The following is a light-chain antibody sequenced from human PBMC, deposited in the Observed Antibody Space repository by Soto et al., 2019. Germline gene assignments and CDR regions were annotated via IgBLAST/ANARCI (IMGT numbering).Light chain of an antibody. CDR3: QQYNNWPPT. Sequence: EIVKTQSPATLSVSPGERATLSCRASQSVSSNLAWYQQKPGQAPRLLIYGASTRATGISARFSGSRSGTEFTLTISSLQSEDFAVYYCQQYNNWPPTFGQGTRLEIK. V-gene: IGKV3-15*01. CDR1: QSVSSN. CDR2: GAS. J-gene: IGKJ5*01.